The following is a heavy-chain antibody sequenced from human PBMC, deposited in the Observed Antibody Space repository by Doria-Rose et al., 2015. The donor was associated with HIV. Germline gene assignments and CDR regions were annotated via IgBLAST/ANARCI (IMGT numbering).Heavy chain of an antibody. V-gene: IGHV4-34*01. CDR2: INHSGST. D-gene: IGHD1-1*01. Sequence: QVQLQQWDARLVKPSETLSLTCAVFGGSFSGYYWSWIRQPPGKGLEWIGEINHSGSTNYKTSLKSRVTITLDTSKNLFSLKLSSVTAADTAVYYCARGLLRGGWNDVDYYYGMDVWGQGTTVTVSS. CDR1: GGSFSGYY. CDR3: ARGLLRGGWNDVDYYYGMDV. J-gene: IGHJ6*02.